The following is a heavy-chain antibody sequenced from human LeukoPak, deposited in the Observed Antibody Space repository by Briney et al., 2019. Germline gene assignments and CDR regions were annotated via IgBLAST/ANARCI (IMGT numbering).Heavy chain of an antibody. V-gene: IGHV4-61*02. CDR2: FYTSGST. J-gene: IGHJ4*02. CDR3: ARDFYYYGSGTYFDY. D-gene: IGHD3-10*01. Sequence: PSETLSLTCTVSGGSISSGSYYWSWIRQPAGKGLEWIGRFYTSGSTNYNPSLKSRVTISVDTSENQFSLKLSSVTAADTAVYYCARDFYYYGSGTYFDYWGQGTLVTVSS. CDR1: GGSISSGSYY.